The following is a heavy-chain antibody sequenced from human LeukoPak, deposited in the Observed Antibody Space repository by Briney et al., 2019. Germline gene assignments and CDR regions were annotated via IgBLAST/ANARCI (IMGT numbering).Heavy chain of an antibody. CDR1: GFTFSYVW. J-gene: IGHJ4*02. CDR2: IASAAHGGTT. Sequence: GGSLRLSCAASGFTFSYVWMSWVGQAPGKGREWVGRIASAAHGGTTDYAAPVKGGFTISRDDSKDTLYLQMNSLKTEDTAVYFCSEGLDYWGQGTLVTVSS. V-gene: IGHV3-15*04. CDR3: SEGLDY.